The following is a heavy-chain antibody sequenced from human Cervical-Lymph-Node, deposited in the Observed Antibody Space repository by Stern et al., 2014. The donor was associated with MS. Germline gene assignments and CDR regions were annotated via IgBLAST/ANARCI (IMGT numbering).Heavy chain of an antibody. J-gene: IGHJ4*02. Sequence: QLVESGGDVVQPGGSLRLSCAASGFNFSAYYMNWFRQAPGKGLEWISYSSSNGSTIYCADSMKGRFIISRDNAKQSLYLQMNSLRAEDTAVYYCARGLPSFWGQGTLVTVSP. D-gene: IGHD1-26*01. V-gene: IGHV3-11*01. CDR2: SSSNGSTI. CDR3: ARGLPSF. CDR1: GFNFSAYY.